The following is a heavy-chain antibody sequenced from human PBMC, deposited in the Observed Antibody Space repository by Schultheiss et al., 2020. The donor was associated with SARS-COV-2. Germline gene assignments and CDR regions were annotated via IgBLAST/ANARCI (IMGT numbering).Heavy chain of an antibody. Sequence: SETLSLTCTVSGGSISSSSYYWSWIRQPPGKGLEWIGYIYYSGSTNYNPSLKSRVTISVDTSKNQFSLKLSSVTAADTAVYYCARDPIVMVRGVITRYYYYGMDVWGQGTTVTVSS. V-gene: IGHV4-61*01. J-gene: IGHJ6*02. CDR1: GGSISSSSYY. D-gene: IGHD3-10*01. CDR3: ARDPIVMVRGVITRYYYYGMDV. CDR2: IYYSGST.